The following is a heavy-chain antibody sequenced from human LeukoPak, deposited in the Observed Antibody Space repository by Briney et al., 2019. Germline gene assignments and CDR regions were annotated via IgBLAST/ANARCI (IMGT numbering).Heavy chain of an antibody. D-gene: IGHD6-19*01. J-gene: IGHJ4*02. V-gene: IGHV1-46*04. CDR3: ARGKIAVAATFDY. CDR2: INPSGGST. CDR1: GYTFTRYF. Sequence: ASVKVSCKASGYTFTRYFMHWVRQAPGQGVEWMGIINPSGGSTSYAQKLQGRVTMTRDTSTSTVYMEASRQRSEDTAVYYCARGKIAVAATFDYWGQGTLVTVSS.